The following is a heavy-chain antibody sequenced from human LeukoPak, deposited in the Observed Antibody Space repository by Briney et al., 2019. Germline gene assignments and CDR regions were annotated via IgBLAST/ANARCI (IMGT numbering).Heavy chain of an antibody. J-gene: IGHJ4*02. V-gene: IGHV1-24*01. Sequence: ASVKVSCKVSGYTLTELSMHWVRQAPGKELEWMGGFDPEDGETIYAQKFQGRVTMTEDTSTDTAYMELSSLRSEDTAVYYCATISSSGWYFDYWGQGTLDTVTS. CDR2: FDPEDGET. CDR3: ATISSSGWYFDY. CDR1: GYTLTELS. D-gene: IGHD6-19*01.